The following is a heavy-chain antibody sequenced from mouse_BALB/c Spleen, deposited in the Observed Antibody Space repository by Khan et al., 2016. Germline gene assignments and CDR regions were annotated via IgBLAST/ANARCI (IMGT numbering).Heavy chain of an antibody. CDR1: GFTFSNHW. J-gene: IGHJ2*01. CDR3: TTVVDY. D-gene: IGHD1-1*01. V-gene: IGHV6-6*02. CDR2: IRLKSNNYAT. Sequence: EVKLEESGGGLVQPGGSMKLSCVASGFTFSNHWMNWVRQSPEKGLEWVAEIRLKSNNYATHFAESVKGRFTISRDDSKSSVYLQMNNLRAEDTGMYYCTTVVDYWGQGTTLTVAS.